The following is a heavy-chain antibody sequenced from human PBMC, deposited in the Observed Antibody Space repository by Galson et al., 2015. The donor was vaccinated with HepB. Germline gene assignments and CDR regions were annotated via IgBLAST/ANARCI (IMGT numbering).Heavy chain of an antibody. D-gene: IGHD2-15*01. Sequence: SLRLSCAASGFTVSSNYMSWVRQAPGKGLEWVSVIYSGGSTYYADSVKGRFTISRDNSKNTLYLQMDSLRAEDTAVYYCARDKYCSGGSCRDSHFDYWGQGTLVTVSS. J-gene: IGHJ4*02. CDR2: IYSGGST. CDR3: ARDKYCSGGSCRDSHFDY. V-gene: IGHV3-53*01. CDR1: GFTVSSNY.